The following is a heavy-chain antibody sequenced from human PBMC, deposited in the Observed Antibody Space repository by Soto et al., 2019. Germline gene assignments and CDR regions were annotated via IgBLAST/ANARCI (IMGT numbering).Heavy chain of an antibody. CDR1: GGSISSGGYY. V-gene: IGHV4-31*03. J-gene: IGHJ6*02. CDR3: ARDKVPAAIDYYYYGMDV. CDR2: TYYSGST. Sequence: PSETLSLTCTVSGGSISSGGYYWSWIRQHPGKGLEWIGYTYYSGSTYYNPSLKSRVTISVDTSKNQFSLKLSSVTAADTAVYYCARDKVPAAIDYYYYGMDVWGQGTTVTV. D-gene: IGHD2-2*01.